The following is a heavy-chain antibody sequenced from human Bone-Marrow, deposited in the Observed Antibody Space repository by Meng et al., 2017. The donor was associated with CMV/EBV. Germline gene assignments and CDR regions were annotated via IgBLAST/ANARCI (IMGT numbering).Heavy chain of an antibody. CDR2: INPNSGGT. J-gene: IGHJ5*02. CDR3: AREKMTMVVTSFDP. V-gene: IGHV1-2*02. D-gene: IGHD4-23*01. CDR1: GYTFTSYY. Sequence: ASVKVSCKASGYTFTSYYMHWVRQAPGQGLEWMGIINPNSGGTNYAQKFQGRVTMTRDTSISTAYMELSRLRSDDTAVYYCAREKMTMVVTSFDPWGQGTLVTFSS.